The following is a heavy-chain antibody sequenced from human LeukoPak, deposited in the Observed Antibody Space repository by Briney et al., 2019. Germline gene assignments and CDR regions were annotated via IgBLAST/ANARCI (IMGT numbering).Heavy chain of an antibody. CDR1: GGSISIYY. Sequence: SSETLSLTCTVSGGSISIYYWSWIRQPPGKGLEWIGFLYYSGSTNYNPTLKSRVTISADTSKNQFSLKLSSVTAADTAVYYCARDLLRYGFDSWGQGTLVTVSS. J-gene: IGHJ4*02. CDR3: ARDLLRYGFDS. CDR2: LYYSGST. D-gene: IGHD5-18*01. V-gene: IGHV4-59*01.